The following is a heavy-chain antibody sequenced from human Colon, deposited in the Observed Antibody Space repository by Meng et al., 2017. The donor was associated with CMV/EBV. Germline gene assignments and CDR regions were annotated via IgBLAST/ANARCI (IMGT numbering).Heavy chain of an antibody. J-gene: IGHJ5*02. CDR2: ISSSSSYI. CDR3: ARDHRMQRNWFDP. Sequence: GESLKISCAASGFTSSSYSMNWVRQAPGKGLEWVSSISSSSSYIYYADSVKGRFTISRDNAKNSLYLQMNSLRAEDTAVYYCARDHRMQRNWFDPWGQGTLVTVSS. CDR1: GFTSSSYS. V-gene: IGHV3-21*01. D-gene: IGHD6-25*01.